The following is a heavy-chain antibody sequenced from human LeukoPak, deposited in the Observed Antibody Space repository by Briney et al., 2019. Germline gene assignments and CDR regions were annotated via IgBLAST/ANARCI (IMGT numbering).Heavy chain of an antibody. CDR2: ISGSGGST. J-gene: IGHJ4*02. CDR1: GFNFCSYA. Sequence: GGSLRHSCSPSGFNFCSYAMSWVRQAPGKGLAWVAAISGSGGSTYYAHSVKGRFTISRDNSKNTLYLQMNSLRAEDTAVYYCAKGCRFSAVADSDYWGQGTLVTVSS. CDR3: AKGCRFSAVADSDY. V-gene: IGHV3-23*01. D-gene: IGHD6-19*01.